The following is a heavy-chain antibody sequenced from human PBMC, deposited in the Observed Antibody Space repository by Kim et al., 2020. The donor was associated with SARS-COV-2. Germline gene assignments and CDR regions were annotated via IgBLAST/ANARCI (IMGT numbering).Heavy chain of an antibody. CDR3: ARDHERSIAARGWFDP. J-gene: IGHJ5*02. V-gene: IGHV4-31*02. Sequence: PSLKSRVTISVDTSKNQFSLKLSSVTAAYTAVYYCARDHERSIAARGWFDPWGQGTLVTVSS. D-gene: IGHD6-6*01.